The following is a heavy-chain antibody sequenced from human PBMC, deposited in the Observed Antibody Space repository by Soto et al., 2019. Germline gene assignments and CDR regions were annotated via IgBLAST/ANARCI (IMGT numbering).Heavy chain of an antibody. CDR2: IYPGDSDT. CDR1: GYSFTSYW. Sequence: PGESLKISCKGSGYSFTSYWIGWVRQMPGKGLEWMGIIYPGDSDTRYSPSFQGQVTISADKSISTAYLQWSSLKASDTATYYCARHYDFWSGYYSLYYFEYWGQGTLVTV. D-gene: IGHD3-3*01. J-gene: IGHJ4*02. CDR3: ARHYDFWSGYYSLYYFEY. V-gene: IGHV5-51*01.